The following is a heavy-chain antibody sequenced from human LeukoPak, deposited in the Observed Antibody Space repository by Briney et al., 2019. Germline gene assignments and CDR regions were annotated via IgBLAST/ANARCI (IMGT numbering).Heavy chain of an antibody. CDR3: ARRPPRGAAAGTRIDY. D-gene: IGHD6-13*01. V-gene: IGHV1-2*02. Sequence: ASVKVSCKASGGTFSSHAISWVRQAPGQGLEWMGWINPNSGGTNYAQKFQGRVTMTRDTSISTAYMELSRLRSDDTAVYYCARRPPRGAAAGTRIDYWGQGTLVTVSS. J-gene: IGHJ4*02. CDR1: GGTFSSHA. CDR2: INPNSGGT.